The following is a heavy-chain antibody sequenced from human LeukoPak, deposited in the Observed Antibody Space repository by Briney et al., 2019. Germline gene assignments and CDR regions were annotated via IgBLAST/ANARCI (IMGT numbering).Heavy chain of an antibody. CDR1: GGTFSSYA. D-gene: IGHD2-2*01. CDR3: ARQYFSTTRGYMADY. J-gene: IGHJ4*02. V-gene: IGHV1-18*01. CDR2: ISGYNGNT. Sequence: ASVKISCKASGGTFSSYAISWVRQAPGQGLGWMGWISGYNGNTNYAQKLQGRVTMATDTSTSTAYMELRSLRSDDTAVYYCARQYFSTTRGYMADYWGQGTLVTVSS.